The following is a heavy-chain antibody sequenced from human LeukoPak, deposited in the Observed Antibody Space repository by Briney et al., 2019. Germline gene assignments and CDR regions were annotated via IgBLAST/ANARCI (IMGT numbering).Heavy chain of an antibody. CDR2: ISIDGSSK. J-gene: IGHJ3*02. CDR1: GFTFSNYA. V-gene: IGHV3-30-3*01. CDR3: ARSGVAVAYDAFEI. Sequence: GGSLRLSCSASGFTFSNYAMHWVRQAPGKGLEWVAVISIDGSSKYYADSVKGRLTISRDNSRNTLYLQINSLRAEDTALYYCARSGVAVAYDAFEIWGQGTMVTVSS. D-gene: IGHD6-19*01.